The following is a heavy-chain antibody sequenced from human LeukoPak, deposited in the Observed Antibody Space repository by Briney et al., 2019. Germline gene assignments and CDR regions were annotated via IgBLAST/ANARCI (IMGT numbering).Heavy chain of an antibody. CDR1: GFTFSSYS. Sequence: GGSLRLSCAASGFTFSSYSMNWVRQAPGKGLEWVSYISSSSSSTIYYADSVKGRFTISRDNAKNSLYLQMNSLRAEDTAVYYCARDLDTMVRGAVDYWGQGTLVTVSS. CDR3: ARDLDTMVRGAVDY. J-gene: IGHJ4*02. CDR2: ISSSSSSTI. D-gene: IGHD3-10*01. V-gene: IGHV3-48*01.